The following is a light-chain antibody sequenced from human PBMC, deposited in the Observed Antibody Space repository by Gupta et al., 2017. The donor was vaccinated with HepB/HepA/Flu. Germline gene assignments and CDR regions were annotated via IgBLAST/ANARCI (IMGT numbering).Light chain of an antibody. Sequence: SSVLTQPPSVSVAPGQTVSITCGGSDIGTKSVHWYQQKPGQAPVLVLYDDNGRPSGIPERFSGSNYGTTATVTNNRVEAGDEADYYYQVWDSSSDNVLFGGGTKLTVL. CDR1: DIGTKS. CDR3: QVWDSSSDNVL. CDR2: DDN. V-gene: IGLV3-21*02. J-gene: IGLJ2*01.